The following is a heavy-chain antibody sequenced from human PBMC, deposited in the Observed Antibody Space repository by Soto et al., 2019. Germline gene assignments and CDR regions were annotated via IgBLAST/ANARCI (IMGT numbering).Heavy chain of an antibody. CDR1: GGSVSDFAYY. D-gene: IGHD3-16*01. CDR2: VYHNENT. CDR3: ARRERYYGSPGWFDP. V-gene: IGHV4-39*01. J-gene: IGHJ5*02. Sequence: PSETLSLTCTVSGGSVSDFAYYWGWIRQPPGKGLEWIGTVYHNENTYYNPSLKSRVTISVDTAKNQFSLNLRSVTAADTAIYFCARRERYYGSPGWFDPWGQGALVTVSS.